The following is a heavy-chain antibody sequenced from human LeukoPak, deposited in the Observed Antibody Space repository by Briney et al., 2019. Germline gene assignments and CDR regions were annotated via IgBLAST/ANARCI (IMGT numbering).Heavy chain of an antibody. D-gene: IGHD3-3*01. CDR3: ARDDYDFWSGYYARAY. CDR2: IKQDGSEK. Sequence: GGSLRLSCAASGFTFSSYWMSWVRQAPGKGLEWVANIKQDGSEKYYVDSVKGRFTISRDNAKNSLYLQMNSPRAEDTAVYYCARDDYDFWSGYYARAYWGQGTLVTVSS. CDR1: GFTFSSYW. V-gene: IGHV3-7*01. J-gene: IGHJ4*02.